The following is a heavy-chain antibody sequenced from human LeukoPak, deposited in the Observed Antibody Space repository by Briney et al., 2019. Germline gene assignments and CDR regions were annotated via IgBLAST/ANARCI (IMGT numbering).Heavy chain of an antibody. CDR1: GFTFRNYG. CDR3: ASVHRARGSQLERYYYGMDV. Sequence: GGSLRLSCAASGFTFRNYGIHWVRQAPGKGLEWVAFIRFDGTNIHYADSVKGRFTVSRDSSENTLYLQMNSLRAEDTAVYYCASVHRARGSQLERYYYGMDVWGQGTTVTVSS. D-gene: IGHD1-1*01. CDR2: IRFDGTNI. J-gene: IGHJ6*02. V-gene: IGHV3-30*02.